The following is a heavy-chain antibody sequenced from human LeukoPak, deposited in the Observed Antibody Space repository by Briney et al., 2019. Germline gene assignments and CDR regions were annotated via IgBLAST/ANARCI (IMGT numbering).Heavy chain of an antibody. V-gene: IGHV1-69*13. CDR3: ARDTGYCSSTSCYSFRYNWFDP. D-gene: IGHD2-2*03. Sequence: SVKVSCKASGGTLSSYAISWVRQAPGQGLEWMGGIIPSFGTANYAQKFQGRVTFTADVSTSTAYMELSSLRSEDTAVYYCARDTGYCSSTSCYSFRYNWFDPWGQGTLVTVSS. CDR2: IIPSFGTA. CDR1: GGTLSSYA. J-gene: IGHJ5*02.